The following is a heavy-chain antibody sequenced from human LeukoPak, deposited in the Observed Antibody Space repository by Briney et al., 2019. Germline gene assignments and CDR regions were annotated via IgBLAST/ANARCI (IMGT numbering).Heavy chain of an antibody. CDR3: ARGALRAGNDV. V-gene: IGHV4-31*03. Sequence: SETLSLTCTVSGGSISSGGYYWSWIRQHPGKGLEWIGYIYYSGSTYYNPSLKSRVTISVDTSKNQFSLKLSSVTAADTAVYYCARGALRAGNDVWGQGTTVTVSS. D-gene: IGHD3-16*01. CDR2: IYYSGST. CDR1: GGSISSGGYY. J-gene: IGHJ6*02.